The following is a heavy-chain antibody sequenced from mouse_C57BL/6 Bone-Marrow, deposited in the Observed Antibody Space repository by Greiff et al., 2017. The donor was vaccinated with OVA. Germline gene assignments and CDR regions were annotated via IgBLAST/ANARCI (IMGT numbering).Heavy chain of an antibody. CDR1: GYTFTNYW. CDR3: AREGPLGGSLDY. D-gene: IGHD1-1*01. J-gene: IGHJ2*01. Sequence: QVQLQQSGAELVRPGTSVKMSCKASGYTFTNYWIGWAKQRPGHGLEWIGDIYPGGGYTNYNEKFKGKATLTADKSSSTAYMQFSSLTSEDSAIYYWAREGPLGGSLDYWGQGTTLTVSS. CDR2: IYPGGGYT. V-gene: IGHV1-63*01.